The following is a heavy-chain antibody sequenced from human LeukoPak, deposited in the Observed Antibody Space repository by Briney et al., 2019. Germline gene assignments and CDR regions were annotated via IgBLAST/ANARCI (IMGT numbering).Heavy chain of an antibody. V-gene: IGHV3-21*01. CDR2: ISSGSGYI. CDR3: ARDSGSYYAFDY. J-gene: IGHJ4*02. CDR1: GFTFSTYS. D-gene: IGHD1-26*01. Sequence: GGSLRLSCAASGFTFSTYSMNWVRQAPGKGLEWVSSISSGSGYIYYADSVKGRFTISRDNAKNSLYLQMNSLRAEDTAVYYCARDSGSYYAFDYRGQGTLVTVSS.